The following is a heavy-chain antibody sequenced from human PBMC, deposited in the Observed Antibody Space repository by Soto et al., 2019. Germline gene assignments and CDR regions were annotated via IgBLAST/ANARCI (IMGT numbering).Heavy chain of an antibody. CDR1: GYSFTSYW. CDR3: ERYKHYDILTGYYQLDY. Sequence: GESLKISCKGSGYSFTSYWIGWVRQMPGKGLEWMGIIYPGDSDTRYSPSFQGQVTISADKSISTAYLQWSSLKASDTAMYYCERYKHYDILTGYYQLDYWGQGTLVTVSS. D-gene: IGHD3-9*01. CDR2: IYPGDSDT. V-gene: IGHV5-51*01. J-gene: IGHJ4*02.